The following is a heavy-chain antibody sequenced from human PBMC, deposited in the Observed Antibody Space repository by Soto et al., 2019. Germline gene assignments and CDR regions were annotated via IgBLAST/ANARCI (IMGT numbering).Heavy chain of an antibody. CDR2: IIPILGIA. V-gene: IGHV1-69*08. J-gene: IGHJ3*02. D-gene: IGHD4-17*01. Sequence: QVQLVQSGAEVKKPGSSVKVSCKASGGTFSSYTISWVRQAPGQGLEWMGRIIPILGIANYAQKFQGRVTITADKSTSTAYMELRSLSSEDRAVYYCARDSDGHYGDYQGGAFDIWGQGTMVTVSS. CDR1: GGTFSSYT. CDR3: ARDSDGHYGDYQGGAFDI.